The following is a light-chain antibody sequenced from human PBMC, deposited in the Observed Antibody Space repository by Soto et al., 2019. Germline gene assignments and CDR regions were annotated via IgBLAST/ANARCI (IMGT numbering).Light chain of an antibody. V-gene: IGLV2-18*01. Sequence: QSALTQPPSVSGSPGQSVTISCTGTSTDFVSYNRVSWYQQPPGTAPKLMIYEVSKRPSGVPDRFSGSKSGNTASLTISGLQAAADAAYYCSLYTSENAYVFGTVTKVTV. CDR2: EVS. CDR3: SLYTSENAYV. J-gene: IGLJ1*01. CDR1: STDFVSYNR.